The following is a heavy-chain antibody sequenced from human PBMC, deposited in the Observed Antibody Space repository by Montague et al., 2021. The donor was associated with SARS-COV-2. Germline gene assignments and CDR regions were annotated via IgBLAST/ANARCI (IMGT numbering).Heavy chain of an antibody. CDR2: IDYSGXT. J-gene: IGHJ6*02. Sequence: SETLSLTCTVSGGSISSSSCYWGWIRQPPGKGLEWIGSIDYSGXTXYXXXXKXRVTISVDTSKNQFSLKLSSVTAADTAVYYCARVWRQQLVRSSGMDVWGQGTTVTVSS. D-gene: IGHD6-13*01. V-gene: IGHV4-39*07. CDR1: GGSISSSSCY. CDR3: ARVWRQQLVRSSGMDV.